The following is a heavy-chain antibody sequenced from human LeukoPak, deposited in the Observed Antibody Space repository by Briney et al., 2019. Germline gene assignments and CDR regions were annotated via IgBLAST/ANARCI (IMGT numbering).Heavy chain of an antibody. J-gene: IGHJ4*02. CDR2: ISRSGGSP. CDR1: GFIFSSYA. CDR3: ATSSVTTGIDFDC. V-gene: IGHV3-23*01. Sequence: PGGSLRLSCAASGFIFSSYAMSWVRQAPGKGLEWVSVISRSGGSPYYADSVKGRSTISRDNAKNTLYLQMNILRADDTAVYYCATSSVTTGIDFDCWGQGTLVTVSS. D-gene: IGHD4-17*01.